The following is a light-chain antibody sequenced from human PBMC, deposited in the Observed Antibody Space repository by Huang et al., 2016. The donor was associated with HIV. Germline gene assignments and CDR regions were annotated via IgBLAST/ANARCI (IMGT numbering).Light chain of an antibody. CDR3: QQYFHGPPYQ. CDR1: RSVSTN. J-gene: IGKJ2*01. CDR2: GGS. Sequence: EMVMTQSPATVSASLGERVTLSCRASRSVSTNFAWYQQKPGQAHRLLISGGSTRAPGIPDRFNGSGSGTNFTLTSTGLQFDDFAIYHCQQYFHGPPYQFGQGTKLLIK. V-gene: IGKV3-15*01.